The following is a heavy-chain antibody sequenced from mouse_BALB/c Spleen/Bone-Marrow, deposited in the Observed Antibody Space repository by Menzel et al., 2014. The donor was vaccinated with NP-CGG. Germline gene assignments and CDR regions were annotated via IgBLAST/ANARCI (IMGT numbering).Heavy chain of an antibody. CDR1: GYLFTSYY. V-gene: IGHV1S135*01. D-gene: IGHD2-3*01. CDR3: ARSYDGYPYAMNY. CDR2: FDPFNGGT. Sequence: VQLQQSGPELMKPGASVKISCKASGYLFTSYYMHWVKQSHGESLEWIGYFDPFNGGTSYNQKFKGKATLTVVKSSSTAYMHLSSLTSEDSAVYFCARSYDGYPYAMNYWGQGTSVTVSS. J-gene: IGHJ4*01.